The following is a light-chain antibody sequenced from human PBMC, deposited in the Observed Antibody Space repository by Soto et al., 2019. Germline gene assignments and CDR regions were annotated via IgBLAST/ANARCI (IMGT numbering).Light chain of an antibody. Sequence: QAVVTQEPSLTVSPGGTVTLTCASRTGAVTSGYYPNWFQLKPGQAPRALIYSTNKKHSWTPGRFSGSLLGAKAALTLSGVQPEDEAEYYCLLYFGGPWVFGGGTKLTVL. CDR2: STN. V-gene: IGLV7-43*01. CDR1: TGAVTSGYY. CDR3: LLYFGGPWV. J-gene: IGLJ3*02.